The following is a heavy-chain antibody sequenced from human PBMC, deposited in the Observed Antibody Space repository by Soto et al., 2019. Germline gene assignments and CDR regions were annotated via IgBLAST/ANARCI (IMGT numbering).Heavy chain of an antibody. V-gene: IGHV1-8*01. Sequence: ASVKVSCKASGYTFTSYDINWVRQATGQGLEWMGWMNPNSGNTGYAQKFQGRVTMTRNTSISTAYMELSSLRSEGTAVYYCARPVVPAAMGYYYYMDVWGKGTTVTVSS. D-gene: IGHD2-2*01. CDR2: MNPNSGNT. CDR1: GYTFTSYD. J-gene: IGHJ6*03. CDR3: ARPVVPAAMGYYYYMDV.